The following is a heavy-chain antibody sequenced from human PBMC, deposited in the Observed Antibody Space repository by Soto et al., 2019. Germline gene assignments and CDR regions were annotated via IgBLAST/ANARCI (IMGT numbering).Heavy chain of an antibody. CDR1: SCSVSSGSFY. CDR2: IYYSGST. J-gene: IGHJ3*02. V-gene: IGHV4-61*01. Sequence: WETLSLTCPFSSCSVSSGSFYLSWVRQPPGKGLEWLGYIYYSGSTNYNPSLKSRVIISMDTSKNHFSLRLSSVTAADTAVYFCARDGRYAYDALDIWGHGTMVTV. D-gene: IGHD2-15*01. CDR3: ARDGRYAYDALDI.